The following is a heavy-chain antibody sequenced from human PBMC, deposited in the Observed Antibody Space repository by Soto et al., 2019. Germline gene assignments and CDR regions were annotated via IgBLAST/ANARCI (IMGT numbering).Heavy chain of an antibody. CDR2: IIPIFGTA. J-gene: IGHJ5*02. V-gene: IGHV1-69*06. Sequence: SVKVSCKASGGTFSSYAISWVRQAPGQGLEWMGGIIPIFGTANYAQKFQGRVTITADKSTSTAYMELSSLRSEDTAVYYCARDAFPGIAAAGIRGNWFDPWGQGTLVTVSS. CDR1: GGTFSSYA. CDR3: ARDAFPGIAAAGIRGNWFDP. D-gene: IGHD6-13*01.